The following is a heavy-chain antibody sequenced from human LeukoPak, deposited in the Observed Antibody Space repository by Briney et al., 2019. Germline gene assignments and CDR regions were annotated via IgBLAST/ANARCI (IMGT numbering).Heavy chain of an antibody. CDR1: GFTFSSYA. V-gene: IGHV3-23*01. CDR3: AKDSVRGYSSSNWFDP. D-gene: IGHD6-6*01. J-gene: IGHJ5*02. CDR2: ISGSGGST. Sequence: PGGSLRLSCAASGFTFSSYAMSWVRQAPGKGLEWVSAISGSGGSTYYADSVKGRFTISRDNSKNTLYLQMNSLRAVDTAVYYCAKDSVRGYSSSNWFDPWGQGTLVTVSS.